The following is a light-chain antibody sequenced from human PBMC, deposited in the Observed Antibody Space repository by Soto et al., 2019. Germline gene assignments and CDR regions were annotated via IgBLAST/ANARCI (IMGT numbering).Light chain of an antibody. CDR2: GAS. J-gene: IGKJ1*01. V-gene: IGKV3-20*01. CDR1: QSVSSSY. CDR3: QQYGSSRRWT. Sequence: EILLTQSPGTLSLSRGERATLSCRASQSVSSSYLAWYQQKPGQAPRLLIYGASSRATGIPDRFSGSGSGTDFTLTISRLEPEDFAVYYCQQYGSSRRWTFGQGTKVDIK.